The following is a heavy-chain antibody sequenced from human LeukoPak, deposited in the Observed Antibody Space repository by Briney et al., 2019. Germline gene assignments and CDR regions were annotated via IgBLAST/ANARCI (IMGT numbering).Heavy chain of an antibody. CDR2: VFYSGST. Sequence: SETLSLTCTVSGGSFSSGGYYWSWIRQHPGKGLEWIGYVFYSGSTYYNPSLKSRVTISVDTSKNQFSLKLSSVTAADTAVYYCARVRYYYDSSGYYGPYGMDVWAKGPRSPSP. V-gene: IGHV4-31*03. D-gene: IGHD3-22*01. CDR1: GGSFSSGGYY. J-gene: IGHJ6*02. CDR3: ARVRYYYDSSGYYGPYGMDV.